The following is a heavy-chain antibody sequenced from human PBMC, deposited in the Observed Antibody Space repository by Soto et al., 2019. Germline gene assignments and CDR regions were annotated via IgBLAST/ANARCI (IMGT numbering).Heavy chain of an antibody. CDR2: IYHSGST. J-gene: IGHJ4*02. CDR1: GCSISSGGYS. Sequence: PSETLSLTCAVSGCSISSGGYSWSWIRQPPGKGLEWIGYIYHSGSTYYNPSLKSRVTISVDRSKNQFSLKLSSVTAADTAVYYCAGSIAALTYFDYWGQGTLVTVSS. V-gene: IGHV4-30-2*01. D-gene: IGHD6-6*01. CDR3: AGSIAALTYFDY.